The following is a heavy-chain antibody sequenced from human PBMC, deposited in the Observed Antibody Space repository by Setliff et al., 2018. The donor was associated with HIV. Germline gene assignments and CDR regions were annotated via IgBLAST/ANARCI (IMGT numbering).Heavy chain of an antibody. J-gene: IGHJ3*02. V-gene: IGHV1-2*02. CDR2: INSASGGT. CDR3: ARDYLHVFDI. CDR1: GYMFIAYG. Sequence: ASVKVSCKPSGYMFIAYGMSWVRQAPGQGLEWMGWINSASGGTNYAQNFQGRVTVTRDTSINTAYVELNSLKSDDTAVYYCARDYLHVFDIWGQGTMVTVSS.